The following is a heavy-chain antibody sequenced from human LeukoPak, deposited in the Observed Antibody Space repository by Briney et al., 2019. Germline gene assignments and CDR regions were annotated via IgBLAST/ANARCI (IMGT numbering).Heavy chain of an antibody. CDR2: ISYDGSNK. CDR3: AKDHYSSGWSNDAFDI. CDR1: GFTFRSYD. Sequence: TGRSLRLSCAASGFTFRSYDMPWVRQAPGKGLEWMAVISYDGSNKYYADSVKGRFTISRDNSKNTLYLQMNSLRAEDTAVYYCAKDHYSSGWSNDAFDIWGQGTMVTVSS. D-gene: IGHD6-13*01. V-gene: IGHV3-30*18. J-gene: IGHJ3*02.